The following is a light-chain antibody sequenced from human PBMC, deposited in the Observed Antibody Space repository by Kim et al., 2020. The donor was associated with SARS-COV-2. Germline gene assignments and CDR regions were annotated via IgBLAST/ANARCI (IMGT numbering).Light chain of an antibody. Sequence: QSITLSCPGTSSDVGSYNLVSWYQQYPGKAPKVMISEVTKRPSGVSNRFSGSKSGNTASLTISGLQADDEADYYCCSYVGYSTPVVFGGGTQLTVL. J-gene: IGLJ2*01. CDR3: CSYVGYSTPVV. V-gene: IGLV2-23*02. CDR2: EVT. CDR1: SSDVGSYNL.